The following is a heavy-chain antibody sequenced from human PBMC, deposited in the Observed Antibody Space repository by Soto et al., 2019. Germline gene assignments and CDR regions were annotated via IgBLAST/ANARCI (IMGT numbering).Heavy chain of an antibody. D-gene: IGHD6-13*01. CDR3: ARRGYSSSWYYYYYYGMDV. CDR2: ISAYNGNT. CDR1: GDTFTNFG. Sequence: ASVKVSCKASGDTFTNFGISWVRQAPGQGLEWMGWISAYNGNTNYAQKFQGRVTMTRNTSISTAYMELSSLRSEDTAVYYCARRGYSSSWYYYYYYGMDVWGQGTTVTVSS. J-gene: IGHJ6*02. V-gene: IGHV1-18*01.